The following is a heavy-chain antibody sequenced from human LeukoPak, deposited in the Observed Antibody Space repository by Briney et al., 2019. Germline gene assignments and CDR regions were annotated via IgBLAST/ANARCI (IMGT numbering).Heavy chain of an antibody. CDR3: ATGSGDFDH. CDR2: VLNTGTT. J-gene: IGHJ4*01. D-gene: IGHD1-1*01. V-gene: IGHV4-4*07. Sequence: SETLSLTCTVSGAPITSWYWSWLRQPAGKRLEWIGRVLNTGTTNYNPSLKSRVTMSLDTSKSQISLSMKSVTAADAAVYYCATGSGDFDHWGHGTRVTISS. CDR1: GAPITSWY.